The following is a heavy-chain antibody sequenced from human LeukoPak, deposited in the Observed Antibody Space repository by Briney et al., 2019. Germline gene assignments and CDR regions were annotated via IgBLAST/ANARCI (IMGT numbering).Heavy chain of an antibody. CDR3: TTEYFGGFEY. V-gene: IGHV3-15*07. D-gene: IGHD3-16*01. CDR1: TFTKAW. CDR2: VKNRGDGMAT. Sequence: GGSLRLSCVLSTFTKAWMDWVRQAPGKGLEWVGRVKNRGDGMATDYAAPVKGRFIISRDDSKKTVYLQMDSLKTEDTAVYFCTTEYFGGFEYWGQGTLVTVSS. J-gene: IGHJ4*02.